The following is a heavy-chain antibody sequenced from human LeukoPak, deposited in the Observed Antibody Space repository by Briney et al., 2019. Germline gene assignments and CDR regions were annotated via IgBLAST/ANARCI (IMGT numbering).Heavy chain of an antibody. Sequence: PSETLSLTCAVYGGSFSGYYWSWIRQPPGKGLEWIGEINHSGSTNYNPSLKSRVTISVDTSKNQFSLKLSSVTAADTAVYYCARESYAHIVVVTAIPRRYSDLWGRGTLVTVSS. D-gene: IGHD2-21*02. CDR3: ARESYAHIVVVTAIPRRYSDL. CDR2: INHSGST. V-gene: IGHV4-34*01. J-gene: IGHJ2*01. CDR1: GGSFSGYY.